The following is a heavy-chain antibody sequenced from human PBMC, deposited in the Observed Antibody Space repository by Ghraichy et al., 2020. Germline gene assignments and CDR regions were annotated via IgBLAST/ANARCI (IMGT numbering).Heavy chain of an antibody. CDR2: INHSGST. J-gene: IGHJ6*04. D-gene: IGHD3-3*01. CDR1: GGSFSGYY. V-gene: IGHV4-34*01. Sequence: SETLSLTCAVYGGSFSGYYWSWIRQPPGKGLEWIGEINHSGSTNYNPSLKSRVTISVDTSKNQFSLKLSSVTAADTAVYYCARRVTYYDFWSGYHGMDVWGKGTTVTVSS. CDR3: ARRVTYYDFWSGYHGMDV.